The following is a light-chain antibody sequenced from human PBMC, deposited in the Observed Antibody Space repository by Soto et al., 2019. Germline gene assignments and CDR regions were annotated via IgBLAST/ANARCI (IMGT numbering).Light chain of an antibody. Sequence: EIVLTQSPSSLSSSPGERATISCRASQSVSSNLAWYQQKPGKAPRLLIYAASSWQSGVPARFSGSGSGTDFTLTISSLQPEDFAAYYCQQCYSTPLTFGGGTKVDIK. CDR3: QQCYSTPLT. V-gene: IGKV1-39*01. CDR2: AAS. J-gene: IGKJ4*01. CDR1: QSVSSN.